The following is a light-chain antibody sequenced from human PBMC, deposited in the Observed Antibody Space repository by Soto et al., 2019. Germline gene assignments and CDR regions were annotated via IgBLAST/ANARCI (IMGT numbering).Light chain of an antibody. J-gene: IGKJ4*01. CDR1: QSVLYSSNHQNY. V-gene: IGKV4-1*01. Sequence: DSVMTQSPDSLAVSLGERATINCKSSQSVLYSSNHQNYLAWYQQKPGQPTQLLIYWASTRESGVPDRFSGSGSGTDFTLTISSLQAEDVAVYYCQQYYTTPLTFGGGTKVEIK. CDR3: QQYYTTPLT. CDR2: WAS.